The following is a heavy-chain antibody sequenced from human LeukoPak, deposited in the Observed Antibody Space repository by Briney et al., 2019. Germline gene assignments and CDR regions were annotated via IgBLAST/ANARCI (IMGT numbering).Heavy chain of an antibody. D-gene: IGHD3-22*01. CDR3: ARDRYYYHSSGYSRLDY. J-gene: IGHJ4*02. Sequence: AETLSLTCTVSGGSISSYYWSWIRQPAGKGLEWIGRIYTSGSTNYNPSLKSRVTMSVDTSKNQFSLKLSSVTAADTAVYYCARDRYYYHSSGYSRLDYWGQGTLVTVSS. V-gene: IGHV4-4*07. CDR2: IYTSGST. CDR1: GGSISSYY.